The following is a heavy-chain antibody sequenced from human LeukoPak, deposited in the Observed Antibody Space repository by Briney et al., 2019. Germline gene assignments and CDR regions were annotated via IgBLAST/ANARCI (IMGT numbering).Heavy chain of an antibody. CDR2: ISSSSSCI. J-gene: IGHJ4*02. CDR1: GFTFSSYS. CDR3: ARGVAAAGIDY. V-gene: IGHV3-21*01. Sequence: GGSLRLSCAASGFTFSSYSMNWVRQAPGKGLEWVSSISSSSSCIYYADSVKGRFTISRDNAKNSLYLQMNSLRAEDTAVYYCARGVAAAGIDYWGQGTLVTVSS. D-gene: IGHD6-13*01.